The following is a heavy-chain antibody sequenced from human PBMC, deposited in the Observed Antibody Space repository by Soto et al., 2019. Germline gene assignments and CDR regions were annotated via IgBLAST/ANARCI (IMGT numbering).Heavy chain of an antibody. CDR2: INHSGST. CDR1: GGSFSGYY. CDR3: ARAGRIAAGRGWFDP. J-gene: IGHJ5*02. Sequence: PSETLSLTCAAYGGSFSGYYWSWLRQPPGKGLEWIGEINHSGSTNSNPSLKSRVTISVDTSKNQFSLKLSSVTAADTAVYSCARAGRIAAGRGWFDPWGQAPLVTVSS. D-gene: IGHD6-6*01. V-gene: IGHV4-34*01.